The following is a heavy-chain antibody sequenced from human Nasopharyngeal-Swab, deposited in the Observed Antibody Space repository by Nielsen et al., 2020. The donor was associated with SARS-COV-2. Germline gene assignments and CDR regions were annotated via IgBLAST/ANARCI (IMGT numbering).Heavy chain of an antibody. V-gene: IGHV4-39*01. CDR2: VYYSGST. CDR3: ARGYGSFPYYFDH. Sequence: SQTLSLTCPVSGGSVSTTSYFCGWIRQPPGKGLEWIGPVYYSGSTYYNPSLKSRVTISVDTSKTKFSLKLNSVTATDTAVYYCARGYGSFPYYFDHWGQGTLVTVSS. J-gene: IGHJ4*02. D-gene: IGHD1-26*01. CDR1: GGSVSTTSYF.